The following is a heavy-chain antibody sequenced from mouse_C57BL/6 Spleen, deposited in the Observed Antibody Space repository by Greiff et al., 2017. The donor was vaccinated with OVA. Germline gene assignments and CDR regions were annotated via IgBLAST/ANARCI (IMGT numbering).Heavy chain of an antibody. J-gene: IGHJ1*03. Sequence: SGTVLARPGASVKMSCKTSGYTFTSYWMHWVKQRPGQGLEWIGAIYPGNSDTSYNQKFKGKAKLTAVTSASTAYMELSGLTNEDSAVYYCTRWDGSSSYWYFDVWGTGTTVTVSS. D-gene: IGHD1-1*01. CDR3: TRWDGSSSYWYFDV. CDR2: IYPGNSDT. V-gene: IGHV1-5*01. CDR1: GYTFTSYW.